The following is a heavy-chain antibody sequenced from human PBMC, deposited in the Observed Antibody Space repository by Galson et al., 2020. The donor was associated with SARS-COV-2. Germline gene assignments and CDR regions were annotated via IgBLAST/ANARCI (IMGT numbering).Heavy chain of an antibody. CDR1: GFTFSSYV. CDR2: ITSDGSNR. Sequence: GGSLRLSCAASGFTFSSYVMHWVRQAPGKGPEWVAVITSDGSNRYDADSLKGRFTISRDNYKSTQYLQMNSRRAEDTDLYYCARGGQWESPYYWASWGQGTLVTVSS. D-gene: IGHD1-26*01. V-gene: IGHV3-30*03. J-gene: IGHJ5*02. CDR3: ARGGQWESPYYWAS.